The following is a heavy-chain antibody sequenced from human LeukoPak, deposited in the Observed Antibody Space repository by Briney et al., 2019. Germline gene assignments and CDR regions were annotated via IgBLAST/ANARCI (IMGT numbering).Heavy chain of an antibody. CDR1: GYTFTGYY. V-gene: IGHV1-2*02. Sequence: ASVKVSCKASGYTFTGYYMHWVRQAPGQGLEWMGWINPNSGGTNYAQKFQGRVTMNRDTSISTAYMGLTSLGSDDTAVYYCARDIPTIFYRFDPWGQGTLVTVSS. D-gene: IGHD3-3*01. CDR2: INPNSGGT. CDR3: ARDIPTIFYRFDP. J-gene: IGHJ5*02.